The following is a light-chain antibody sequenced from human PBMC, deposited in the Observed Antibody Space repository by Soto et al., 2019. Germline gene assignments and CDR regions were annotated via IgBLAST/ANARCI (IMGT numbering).Light chain of an antibody. CDR1: TSDIGYYRY. J-gene: IGLJ3*02. CDR3: SSYTSSSTVL. V-gene: IGLV2-14*01. CDR2: EVS. Sequence: QSVLTQPASVSGSPGQSITISCTGTTSDIGYYRYVSWYQQHPGKVPKLMIYEVSNRPSGVSNRFSGSKSGNTASLTISGLQADDEADYYCSSYTSSSTVLFGGGTKVTVL.